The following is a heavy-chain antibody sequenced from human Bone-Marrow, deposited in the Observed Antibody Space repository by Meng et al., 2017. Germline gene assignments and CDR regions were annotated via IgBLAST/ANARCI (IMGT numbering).Heavy chain of an antibody. CDR1: GFTFTSYS. D-gene: IGHD1-14*01. CDR3: ARETPSNREYGINWFDP. J-gene: IGHJ5*02. Sequence: GESLKISCAASGFTFTSYSMNWVRQAPGKGLEWVSSIGSNSRSTYYSESVKGRFTISRDNAKNSLCLQMNSLRAEDTAVYYCARETPSNREYGINWFDPWGQGTLVTVSS. V-gene: IGHV3-21*01. CDR2: IGSNSRST.